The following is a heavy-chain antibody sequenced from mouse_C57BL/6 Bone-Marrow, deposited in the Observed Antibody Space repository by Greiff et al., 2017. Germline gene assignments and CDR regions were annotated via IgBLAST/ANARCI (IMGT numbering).Heavy chain of an antibody. CDR3: AREGRQRRLTLFAY. D-gene: IGHD3-2*02. CDR2: IYPRSGNT. V-gene: IGHV1-81*01. CDR1: GYTFTSYG. J-gene: IGHJ3*01. Sequence: VQLQQSGAELARPGASVKLSCKASGYTFTSYGISWVKQRNGQGLEWIGEIYPRSGNTYYNEKFKGKATLTADKSSSTAYMELSSLTSEYSAIDLCAREGRQRRLTLFAYWGQGTLVTVSA.